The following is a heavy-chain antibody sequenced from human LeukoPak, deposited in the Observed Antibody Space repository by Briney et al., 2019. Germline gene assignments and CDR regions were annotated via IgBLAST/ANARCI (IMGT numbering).Heavy chain of an antibody. CDR2: IYPGDSDT. J-gene: IGHJ4*02. D-gene: IGHD3-10*01. CDR1: GYSFASHW. CDR3: VRPITGYGSGTYYPKYFDY. V-gene: IGHV5-51*01. Sequence: GESLKISCKGSGYSFASHWIGWVRQMPGKGLEWMGIIYPGDSDTRYSPSFQGQVTISADKSIITAYLEWSSLRASDTAMYYCVRPITGYGSGTYYPKYFDYWGQGTLVTVSS.